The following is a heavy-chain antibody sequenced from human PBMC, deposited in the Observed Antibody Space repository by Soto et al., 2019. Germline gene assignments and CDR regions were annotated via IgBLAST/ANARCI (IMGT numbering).Heavy chain of an antibody. CDR1: GFTFDNFA. CDR2: ISGSGDST. CDR3: AILVISGETNFDY. D-gene: IGHD3-10*01. V-gene: IGHV3-23*01. Sequence: GSLRLSCTTSGFTFDNFAMSWVRQAPGRGLEWVSAISGSGDSTYYADSVKGRFTISRDNSRNTLYLQMNSLRAEDTAVYFCAILVISGETNFDYWGQGTLVTVSS. J-gene: IGHJ4*02.